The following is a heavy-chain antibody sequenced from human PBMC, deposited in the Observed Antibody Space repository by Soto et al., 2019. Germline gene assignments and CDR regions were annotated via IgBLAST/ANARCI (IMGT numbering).Heavy chain of an antibody. CDR3: ARLGNVDTAVWFDP. V-gene: IGHV4-59*01. J-gene: IGHJ5*02. D-gene: IGHD5-18*01. CDR1: GGSISSYY. CDR2: IYYSGST. Sequence: PSETLSLTCTVSGGSISSYYWSWIRQPPGKGLEWIGYIYYSGSTNYNPSLKSRVTISVDTSKNQISLKLSSVTAADTAVYYCARLGNVDTAVWFDPWGQGTLVTVSS.